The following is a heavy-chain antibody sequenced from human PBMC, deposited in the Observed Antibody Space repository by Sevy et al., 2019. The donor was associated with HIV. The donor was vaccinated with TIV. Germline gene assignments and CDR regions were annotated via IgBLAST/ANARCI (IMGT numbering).Heavy chain of an antibody. V-gene: IGHV3-30*02. J-gene: IGHJ4*02. CDR1: GFSFSSYG. CDR3: VKEGGGGGGDH. Sequence: GGSLRLSCAASGFSFSSYGMHWVRQAPGKGLEWMSYIQYDGSNKDYADSVKGRFTISRDNSKNTLYRQMNGLRVEDTAVFYCVKEGGGGGGDHWGQGTLVTVSS. CDR2: IQYDGSNK. D-gene: IGHD3-10*01.